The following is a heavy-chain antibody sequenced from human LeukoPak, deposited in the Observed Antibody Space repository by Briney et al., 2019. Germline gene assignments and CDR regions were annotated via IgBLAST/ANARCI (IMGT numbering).Heavy chain of an antibody. Sequence: SGGSLRLSCAASGFTFSSYAMHWVRQAPGKGLEWVSAISGSGGSTYYADSVKGRFTISRDNSKNTLYLQMNSLRAEDTAVYYCAKDQAHYDILTGPDYWGQGTLVTVSS. CDR2: ISGSGGST. D-gene: IGHD3-9*01. CDR3: AKDQAHYDILTGPDY. J-gene: IGHJ4*02. V-gene: IGHV3-23*01. CDR1: GFTFSSYA.